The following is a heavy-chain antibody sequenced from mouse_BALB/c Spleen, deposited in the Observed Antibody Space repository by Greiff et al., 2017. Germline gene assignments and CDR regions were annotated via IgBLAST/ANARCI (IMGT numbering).Heavy chain of an antibody. J-gene: IGHJ4*01. CDR3: ARPIYDGYYYAMDY. CDR1: GFTFSSFG. D-gene: IGHD2-3*01. V-gene: IGHV5-17*02. Sequence: EVKLVESGGDLVKPGGSLKLSCAASGFTFSSFGMHWVRQAPEKGLEWVAYISSGSSTIYYADTVKGRFTISRDNPKNTLFLQMTSLRSEDTAMYYCARPIYDGYYYAMDYWGQGTSVTVSS. CDR2: ISSGSSTI.